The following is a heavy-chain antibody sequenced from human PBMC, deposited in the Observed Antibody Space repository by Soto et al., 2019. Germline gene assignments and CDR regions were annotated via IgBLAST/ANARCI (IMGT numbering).Heavy chain of an antibody. J-gene: IGHJ3*01. Sequence: QVQLVQSGAEVKKPGASVRVSCKASGYTFTSYYIHWVRQAPGHGPEWMGMISPSSGGTDYAQKFQGRLTMTRDTSTSTVYMELSSLRSEDTAVYYCTRSIITTAGTDAFDLWGQGTLVTVSS. CDR2: ISPSSGGT. V-gene: IGHV1-46*03. D-gene: IGHD6-13*01. CDR3: TRSIITTAGTDAFDL. CDR1: GYTFTSYY.